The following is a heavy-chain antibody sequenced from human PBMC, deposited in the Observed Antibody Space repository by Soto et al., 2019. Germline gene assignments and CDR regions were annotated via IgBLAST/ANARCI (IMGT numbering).Heavy chain of an antibody. CDR1: EYTFTSYD. J-gene: IGHJ5*02. D-gene: IGHD2-21*01. CDR2: INAGNGNT. CDR3: ARANYCGGGAVCFRWFDL. V-gene: IGHV1-3*01. Sequence: ASVKVSCKAFEYTFTSYDIHWVRQAPGQRLEWMGRINAGNGNTKYSQKFRDRVILSRDTSATTAYMELSSLNSEDTAVYYCARANYCGGGAVCFRWFDLWAQGTLVTVSS.